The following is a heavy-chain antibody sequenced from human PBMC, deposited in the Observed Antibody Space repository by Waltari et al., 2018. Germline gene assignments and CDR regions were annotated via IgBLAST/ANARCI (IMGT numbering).Heavy chain of an antibody. J-gene: IGHJ4*02. CDR1: GYSIRSGYS. CDR3: ATTGSSRDGYNSRY. D-gene: IGHD5-12*01. Sequence: QVQLQESGPRLVKPSETLSLLCPVSGYSIRSGYSWGRLRQPPGKGLEWIGSIYHSGSTYYNPSLKSRVTISVDTAKNQFSLKLSSVTAADTAVYYCATTGSSRDGYNSRYWGQGTLVTVSS. CDR2: IYHSGST. V-gene: IGHV4-38-2*01.